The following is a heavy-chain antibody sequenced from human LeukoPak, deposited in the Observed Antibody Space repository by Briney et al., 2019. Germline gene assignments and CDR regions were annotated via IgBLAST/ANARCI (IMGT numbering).Heavy chain of an antibody. CDR3: ATEDIAAYDRTFDI. J-gene: IGHJ3*02. Sequence: SVKVSCKASGGTFSSYAISWVRQAPGQGLEWMGGIIPIFGTTNYAQKFQGRVTMTEDTSTDTAYMELSSLRSEDTAVYYCATEDIAAYDRTFDIWGQGTMVTVSS. CDR2: IIPIFGTT. CDR1: GGTFSSYA. D-gene: IGHD1-14*01. V-gene: IGHV1-69*06.